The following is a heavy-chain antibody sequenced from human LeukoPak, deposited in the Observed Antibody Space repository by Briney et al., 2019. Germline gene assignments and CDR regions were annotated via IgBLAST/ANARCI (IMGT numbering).Heavy chain of an antibody. CDR2: ISGSGGNT. J-gene: IGHJ2*01. D-gene: IGHD3-3*01. CDR1: GFTFSSHG. CDR3: VRDVDTWRGPYFDL. V-gene: IGHV3-23*01. Sequence: GETLRLSCAASGFTFSSHGMNWVRQAPGKGLEWVSGISGSGGNTYYADSVKGRFIISRDNSANTLYLHIDTLLPEDTAFYYCVRDVDTWRGPYFDLWGRGILVFVSS.